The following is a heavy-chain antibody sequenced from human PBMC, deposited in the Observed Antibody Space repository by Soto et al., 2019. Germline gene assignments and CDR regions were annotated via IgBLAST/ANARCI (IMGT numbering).Heavy chain of an antibody. J-gene: IGHJ6*02. D-gene: IGHD5-18*01. V-gene: IGHV1-2*04. Sequence: QVQLVQSGAEVKKPGASVKVSCKASGYTFTGYYMHWVRQAPGQGLEWMGWINPNSGGTNYAQKFQGWVTMTRDTSISTAYMELSRLRSDDTAVYYCARGRIQLSQADGMDVWGQGTTVTVSS. CDR2: INPNSGGT. CDR1: GYTFTGYY. CDR3: ARGRIQLSQADGMDV.